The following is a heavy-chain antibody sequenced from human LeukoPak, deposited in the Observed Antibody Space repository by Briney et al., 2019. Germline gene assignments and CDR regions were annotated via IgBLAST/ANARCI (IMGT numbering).Heavy chain of an antibody. CDR2: IIPIFGTA. Sequence: SVKVSCKASGGTFSSYAISWVRPAPGQGLEWMGGIIPIFGTANYAQKFQGRVTITTDESTSTAYMELSSLRSEDTAVYYCASAPRVVPAAKDYYYYYMDVWGKGTTVTVSS. CDR3: ASAPRVVPAAKDYYYYYMDV. CDR1: GGTFSSYA. J-gene: IGHJ6*03. V-gene: IGHV1-69*05. D-gene: IGHD2-2*01.